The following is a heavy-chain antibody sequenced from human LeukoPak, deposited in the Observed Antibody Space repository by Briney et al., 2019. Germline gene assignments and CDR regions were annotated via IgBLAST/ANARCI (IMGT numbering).Heavy chain of an antibody. CDR1: GGSISLYY. CDR3: ARGRGSLTY. D-gene: IGHD3-10*01. CDR2: FYDTRSP. Sequence: SETLSLTCTVSGGSISLYYWSWIRQPPGKGLAWIGYFYDTRSPKYNPSLERRVTISVDMSRNQFSLNLTAVTAADTAGYYCARGRGSLTYWGQGTLATVSS. V-gene: IGHV4-59*01. J-gene: IGHJ4*02.